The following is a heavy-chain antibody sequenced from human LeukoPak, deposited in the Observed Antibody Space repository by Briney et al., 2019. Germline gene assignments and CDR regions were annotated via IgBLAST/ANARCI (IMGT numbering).Heavy chain of an antibody. Sequence: SETLSLTCTVSGGSISSYYWSWIRQPAGKGLEWIGRIYTSGSTNYNPSLKSRATMSVDTSKNLFSLKLSSVTAADTAVYYCARDRARYCSGGSCYMLDYWGQGTLVTVSS. CDR3: ARDRARYCSGGSCYMLDY. J-gene: IGHJ4*02. CDR1: GGSISSYY. D-gene: IGHD2-15*01. CDR2: IYTSGST. V-gene: IGHV4-4*07.